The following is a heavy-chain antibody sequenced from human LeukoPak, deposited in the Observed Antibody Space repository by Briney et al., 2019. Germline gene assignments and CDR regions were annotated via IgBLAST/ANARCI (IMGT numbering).Heavy chain of an antibody. CDR2: IYYSGST. V-gene: IGHV4-39*07. Sequence: SETLSLTCTVSGGSISSSSYYWGWVRQPPGKGLEWIGSIYYSGSTYYNPSLKSRVTISVDTSKNQFSLKLSSVTAADTAVYYCARKIVVVPAASAGWFDPWGQGTLVTVSS. CDR3: ARKIVVVPAASAGWFDP. J-gene: IGHJ5*02. D-gene: IGHD2-2*01. CDR1: GGSISSSSYY.